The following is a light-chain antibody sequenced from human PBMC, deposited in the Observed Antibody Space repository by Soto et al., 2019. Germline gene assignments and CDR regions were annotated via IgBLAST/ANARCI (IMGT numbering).Light chain of an antibody. CDR2: AAT. J-gene: IGKJ1*01. CDR1: QSISTF. V-gene: IGKV1-39*01. Sequence: DIQMTQSPSTLSASEGDRVSITCRASQSISTFLNWYQQTPGRAPKLLIYAATTLQRGVPSRFVGTGSGTDFTLTISSLQPEDFATYFCQQSYSAPPAFGQGTKVDI. CDR3: QQSYSAPPA.